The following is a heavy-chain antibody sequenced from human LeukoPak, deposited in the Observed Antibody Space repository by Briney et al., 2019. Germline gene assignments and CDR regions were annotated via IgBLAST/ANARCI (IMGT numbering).Heavy chain of an antibody. D-gene: IGHD6-19*01. J-gene: IGHJ4*02. CDR1: GGSINSYY. Sequence: SETLSLTCTVSGGSINSYYWAWIRQPPGKGLEGIGYIYYSGNTNYNPSLKSRVTISIDTSKNQFSLKLSSVTAADTAVYYCANRRAVAGIGYYFDYWGQGTLVTVSS. CDR2: IYYSGNT. CDR3: ANRRAVAGIGYYFDY. V-gene: IGHV4-59*01.